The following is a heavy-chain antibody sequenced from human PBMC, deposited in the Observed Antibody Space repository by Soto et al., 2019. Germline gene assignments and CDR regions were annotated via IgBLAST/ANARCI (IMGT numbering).Heavy chain of an antibody. CDR3: VKDRYYYDSSAYRSAY. J-gene: IGHJ4*02. V-gene: IGHV3-64D*06. CDR2: TYSNGGST. Sequence: PGGSLRLSCSASGFTFSNYAMHWVRQAPGKGLEYVSATYSNGGSTFYADSVRGRFTISRDNSKNTLYLQMSSLRAEDTAVYYCVKDRYYYDSSAYRSAYWGQGTPVTVSS. CDR1: GFTFSNYA. D-gene: IGHD3-22*01.